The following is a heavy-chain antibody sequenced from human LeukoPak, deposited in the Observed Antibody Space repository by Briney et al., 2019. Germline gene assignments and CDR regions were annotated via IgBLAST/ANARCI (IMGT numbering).Heavy chain of an antibody. CDR2: INPSGGST. Sequence: GASVKVSCKASGYTFTSYYMHWVRQAPGQGLEWTGIINPSGGSTSYAQKFQGRVTMTRDTSTSTVYMELSSLRSEDTAVYYCARDQGITMVRGVQYYFDYWGQGTLVTVSS. J-gene: IGHJ4*02. CDR3: ARDQGITMVRGVQYYFDY. CDR1: GYTFTSYY. D-gene: IGHD3-10*01. V-gene: IGHV1-46*01.